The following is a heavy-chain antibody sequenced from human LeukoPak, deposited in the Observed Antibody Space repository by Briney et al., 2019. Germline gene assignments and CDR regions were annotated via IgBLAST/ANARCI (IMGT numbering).Heavy chain of an antibody. CDR3: ATLGSGSYYAAPYIFDY. J-gene: IGHJ4*02. D-gene: IGHD3-10*01. V-gene: IGHV1-24*01. Sequence: GASVKVSCKVSGYTLIELSMHWVRQAPGKGLEWMGGFDPENGETIYAQKFQGRVTMTEDTSTDTAYMELSSLRSEDTAVYYCATLGSGSYYAAPYIFDYWGQGTLVTVSS. CDR1: GYTLIELS. CDR2: FDPENGET.